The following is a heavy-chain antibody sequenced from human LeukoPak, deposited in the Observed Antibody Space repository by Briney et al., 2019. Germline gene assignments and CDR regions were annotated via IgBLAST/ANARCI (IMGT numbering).Heavy chain of an antibody. D-gene: IGHD5-18*01. CDR2: IWYDGSNK. CDR3: ARETADTAIYYYYGMDV. V-gene: IGHV3-33*01. J-gene: IGHJ6*02. Sequence: GGSLRLSCAASGFTFSSYGMHWVRQAPGKGLEWVAVIWYDGSNKYYADSVKGRFTISRDNSKNTLYLQMNSLRAEDTAVYYCARETADTAIYYYYGMDVWGQGTTVTVSS. CDR1: GFTFSSYG.